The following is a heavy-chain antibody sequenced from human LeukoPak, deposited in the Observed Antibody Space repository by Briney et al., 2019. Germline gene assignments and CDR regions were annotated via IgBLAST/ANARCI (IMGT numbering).Heavy chain of an antibody. V-gene: IGHV4-61*02. CDR3: ARDSLDDTGVDY. Sequence: SETLSLTCTVSGASISSGNYYWSWVRQPAGTGLEWIGRVYTSGSTDYNPSLKSRVTISVDASKNQFSLKLSSGTAADTVVYYCARDSLDDTGVDYWGQGTLVTVSS. D-gene: IGHD7-27*01. J-gene: IGHJ4*02. CDR2: VYTSGST. CDR1: GASISSGNYY.